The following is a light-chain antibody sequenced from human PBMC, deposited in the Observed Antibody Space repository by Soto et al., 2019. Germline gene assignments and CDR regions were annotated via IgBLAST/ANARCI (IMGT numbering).Light chain of an antibody. V-gene: IGLV1-40*01. J-gene: IGLJ3*02. CDR2: GDN. CDR3: QSYDFRLNSWV. Sequence: QSVLTQPPSVSGAPGQRVTISGTGSTSDIGAGFHVHWYQHLPGTAPKLLIYGDNNRPSGVPDRFSGSRSGTSASLAITGLQAEDEADYYCQSYDFRLNSWVFGGGTQLTVL. CDR1: TSDIGAGFH.